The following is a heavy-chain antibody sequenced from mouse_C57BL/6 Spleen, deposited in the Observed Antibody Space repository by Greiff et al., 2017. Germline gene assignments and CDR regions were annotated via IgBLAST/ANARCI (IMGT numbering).Heavy chain of an antibody. Sequence: QVQLKESGPGLVQPSQSLSITCTVSGFSLTSYGVHWVRQSPGKGLEWLGVIWSGGSTDYNAAFISRLSISKDNSKSQVFFKMNSLQADDTAIYYCARNWYYSNYGFAYWGQGTLVTVSA. CDR3: ARNWYYSNYGFAY. D-gene: IGHD2-5*01. V-gene: IGHV2-2*01. J-gene: IGHJ3*01. CDR1: GFSLTSYG. CDR2: IWSGGST.